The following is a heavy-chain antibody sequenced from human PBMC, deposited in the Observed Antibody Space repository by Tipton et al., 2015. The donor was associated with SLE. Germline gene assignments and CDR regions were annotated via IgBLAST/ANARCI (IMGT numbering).Heavy chain of an antibody. J-gene: IGHJ5*02. D-gene: IGHD2-2*01. V-gene: IGHV4-59*11. Sequence: TLSLTCTVSGASIISHYWNWIRQPSGKGLEWIGYIHYSGSTNYNPSLKSRVTILVDTSNNQFSLRLNSVTAADTAVYYCARVASTSQDNWFDPWGQGTLVTVSS. CDR1: GASIISHY. CDR2: IHYSGST. CDR3: ARVASTSQDNWFDP.